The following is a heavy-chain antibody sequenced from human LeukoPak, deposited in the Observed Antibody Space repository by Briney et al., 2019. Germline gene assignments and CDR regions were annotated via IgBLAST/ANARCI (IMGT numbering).Heavy chain of an antibody. CDR2: IRTTGDT. J-gene: IGHJ4*02. CDR1: GFTFNYYD. CDR3: AKRMSRGAVAALFDY. D-gene: IGHD6-19*01. Sequence: GSLRLSCAVSGFTFNYYDMHWVRQAPGKRLEWVSAIRTTGDTHYPDSVKGRFAMSREDAKNSVHLQMNSLRAEDTAVYYCAKRMSRGAVAALFDYWGQGTLVTVSS. V-gene: IGHV3-13*01.